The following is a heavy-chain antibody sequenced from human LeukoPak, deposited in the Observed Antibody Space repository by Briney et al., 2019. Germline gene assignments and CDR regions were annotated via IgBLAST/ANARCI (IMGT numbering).Heavy chain of an antibody. V-gene: IGHV3-21*01. CDR1: GFTFSHYS. CDR2: IRFTGSYI. Sequence: GGSLRLSCVASGFTFSHYSMNWVRQAPGKGLEWVSSIRFTGSYIYYADSVKGRFTISRDDAKNLLSLQMISLRAEDTAVYYCARFRTWGDKAFDYWGQGTLVTVSS. J-gene: IGHJ4*02. CDR3: ARFRTWGDKAFDY. D-gene: IGHD2-21*02.